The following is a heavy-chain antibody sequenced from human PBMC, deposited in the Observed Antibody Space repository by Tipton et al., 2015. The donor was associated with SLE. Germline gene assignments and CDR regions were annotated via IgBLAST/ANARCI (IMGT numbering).Heavy chain of an antibody. Sequence: SLRLSCAASGFTFSIYAMHWVRQATGKGLEWVAVISYDGSNKYYADSVKGRFTTSRDNSKNTLYLQMNILRAEDTAVYYCASALLDYFDYWGQVTLVTVSS. CDR3: ASALLDYFDY. CDR1: GFTFSIYA. CDR2: ISYDGSNK. D-gene: IGHD2-15*01. J-gene: IGHJ4*02. V-gene: IGHV3-30*04.